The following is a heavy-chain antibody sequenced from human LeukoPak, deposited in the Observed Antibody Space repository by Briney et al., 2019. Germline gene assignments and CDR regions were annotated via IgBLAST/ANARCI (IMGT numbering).Heavy chain of an antibody. CDR3: ARNWGLAQGYFDY. J-gene: IGHJ4*02. Sequence: GASVKVSCKASGYTFTSYDINWVRHATGQGLEWMGWMNPNSGNTGYAQKFQGRVTMTTNTSISTAYMELSSLRSEDTAVYYCARNWGLAQGYFDYWGQGTLVTVSS. D-gene: IGHD7-27*01. CDR2: MNPNSGNT. V-gene: IGHV1-8*01. CDR1: GYTFTSYD.